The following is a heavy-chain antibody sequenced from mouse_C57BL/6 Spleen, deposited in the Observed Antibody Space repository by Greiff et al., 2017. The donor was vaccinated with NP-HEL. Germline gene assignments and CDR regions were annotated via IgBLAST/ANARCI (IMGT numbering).Heavy chain of an antibody. V-gene: IGHV5-6*02. CDR3: ARPDDYAMDY. CDR2: ISSGGSYT. CDR1: GFTFSSYG. J-gene: IGHJ4*01. Sequence: EVKLVESGGDLVKPGGSLKLSCAASGFTFSSYGMSWVRQTPDKRLEWVATISSGGSYTYYPDSVKGRFTISRDNAKNTLYLQMSRLKSEDTAMYYWARPDDYAMDYWGQGTSVTVSS.